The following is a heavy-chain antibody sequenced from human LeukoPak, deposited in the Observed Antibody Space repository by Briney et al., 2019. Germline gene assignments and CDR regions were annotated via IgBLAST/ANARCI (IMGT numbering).Heavy chain of an antibody. CDR3: ARGPNSGYGRFDY. CDR2: FYYSGST. Sequence: PSETLSLTCTVSVGSISAYYWSWLRQPPGRGREWIGYFYYSGSTTYNPSLRGRVTISVDTSDNQFSLKLNSVTAADTAVYYCARGPNSGYGRFDYWGQGTLVTVSS. CDR1: VGSISAYY. J-gene: IGHJ4*02. D-gene: IGHD5-12*01. V-gene: IGHV4-59*01.